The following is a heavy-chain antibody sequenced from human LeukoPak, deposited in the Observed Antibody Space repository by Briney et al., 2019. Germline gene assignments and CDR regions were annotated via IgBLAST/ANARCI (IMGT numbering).Heavy chain of an antibody. V-gene: IGHV4-59*01. J-gene: IGHJ6*02. Sequence: SETLSLTCTVSGGPNSGNYWSWIRQPPGKGLEWIGYIYYSGSTNYNPSLKCRVTMSVDTSKNQFSLKLSSVTAADTAVYYCARENYYGMDVWGQGTTVIVSS. CDR2: IYYSGST. CDR3: ARENYYGMDV. CDR1: GGPNSGNY.